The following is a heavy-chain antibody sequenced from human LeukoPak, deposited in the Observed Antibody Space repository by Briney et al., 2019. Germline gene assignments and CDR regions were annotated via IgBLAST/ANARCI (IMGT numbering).Heavy chain of an antibody. CDR1: GYTFTDYY. CDR3: ATRGYSYGYNY. V-gene: IGHV1-69-2*01. D-gene: IGHD5-18*01. CDR2: VDPEDGET. Sequence: ASAKISCKVSGYTFTDYYMHWVQQAPGKGLEWMGLVDPEDGETIYAEKFQGRVTITADTSTDTAYMELSSLRSEDTAVYYCATRGYSYGYNYWGQGTLVTVSS. J-gene: IGHJ4*02.